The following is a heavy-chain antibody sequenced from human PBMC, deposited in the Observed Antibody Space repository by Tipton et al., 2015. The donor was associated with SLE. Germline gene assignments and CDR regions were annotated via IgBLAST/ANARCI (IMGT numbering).Heavy chain of an antibody. CDR3: VRRGVRSGWYVDY. D-gene: IGHD6-25*01. CDR1: GGSISSYY. J-gene: IGHJ4*02. Sequence: TLSLTCTVSGGSISSYYWSWIRQPPGKGVEWIGDIYSSGYTNYNPSLKSRVTISVDTSKNHFSLKLSSVTAADSAVYYCVRRGVRSGWYVDYWGQGTLVTVSS. CDR2: IYSSGYT. V-gene: IGHV4-4*08.